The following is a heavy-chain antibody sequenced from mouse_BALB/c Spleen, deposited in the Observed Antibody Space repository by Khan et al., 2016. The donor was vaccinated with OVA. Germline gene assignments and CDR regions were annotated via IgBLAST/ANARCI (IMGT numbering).Heavy chain of an antibody. D-gene: IGHD1-1*01. Sequence: QVQLQQSGAELVRPGASVRLSCKTSGYIFTSYWIHWVKQRSGQGLEWIARIYPGTGSTYYNEIFKGKATLTADKSSNTAYMKLRSLKYEDSTVSFCARGAITSHSMDYWGQGTSVTVSS. CDR3: ARGAITSHSMDY. CDR1: GYIFTSYW. J-gene: IGHJ4*01. V-gene: IGHV1S132*01. CDR2: IYPGTGST.